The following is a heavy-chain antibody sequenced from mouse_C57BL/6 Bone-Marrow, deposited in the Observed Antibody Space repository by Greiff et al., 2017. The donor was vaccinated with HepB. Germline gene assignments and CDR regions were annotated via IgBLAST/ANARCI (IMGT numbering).Heavy chain of an antibody. J-gene: IGHJ2*01. Sequence: VQLQQSGPELVKPGASVKLSCKASGYTFTSYDINWVKQRPGQGLEWIGWIYPRDGSTKYNEKFKGKATLTVDTSSSTAYMELHSLTSEDSAVYFCAKGIYYYGTGYYFDDWGQGTTLTVSS. V-gene: IGHV1-85*01. CDR1: GYTFTSYD. D-gene: IGHD1-1*01. CDR2: IYPRDGST. CDR3: AKGIYYYGTGYYFDD.